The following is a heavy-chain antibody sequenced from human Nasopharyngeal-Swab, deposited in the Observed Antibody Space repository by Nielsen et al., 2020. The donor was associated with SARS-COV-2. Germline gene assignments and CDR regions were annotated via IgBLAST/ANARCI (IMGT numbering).Heavy chain of an antibody. CDR1: GFTFSSYA. CDR3: AKAPYLRGLDV. CDR2: ISGSGDTT. J-gene: IGHJ6*02. D-gene: IGHD2-21*01. V-gene: IGHV3-23*01. Sequence: GKSLKISCAASGFTFSSYAMSWVRQAPGKGPEWVSIISGSGDTTYYADSVKDRFTISRDNSKNTLYLQTNSLRVEDTAVYYCAKAPYLRGLDVWGQGTTVTVSS.